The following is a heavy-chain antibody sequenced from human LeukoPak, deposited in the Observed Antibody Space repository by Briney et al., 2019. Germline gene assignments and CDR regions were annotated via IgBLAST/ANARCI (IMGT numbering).Heavy chain of an antibody. CDR3: AGPGGYSDWLPFGY. D-gene: IGHD3-9*01. Sequence: SETLSLTCTVSGGSISSYYWSWIRQPAGKGLEWIGRIYASGSTNYNPSLKSRVTISVDTSKNQFSLKLTSVTASDTAVYYCAGPGGYSDWLPFGYWGLGTLVTVSS. CDR1: GGSISSYY. J-gene: IGHJ4*02. CDR2: IYASGST. V-gene: IGHV4-4*07.